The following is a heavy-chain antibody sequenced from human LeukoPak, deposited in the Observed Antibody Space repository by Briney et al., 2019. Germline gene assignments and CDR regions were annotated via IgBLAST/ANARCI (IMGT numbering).Heavy chain of an antibody. V-gene: IGHV4-39*01. J-gene: IGHJ4*02. CDR3: ARFIYRGPVDY. CDR2: FYYSEST. Sequence: SETLSLTCTVSGGSISSNNYYWGWIRQPPGKGLEWIGNFYYSESTYYNPSLKSRVTISVDTSKNQFSLKLSSVTAADTAVYYCARFIYRGPVDYWGQGTLVTVPS. CDR1: GGSISSNNYY. D-gene: IGHD3-10*01.